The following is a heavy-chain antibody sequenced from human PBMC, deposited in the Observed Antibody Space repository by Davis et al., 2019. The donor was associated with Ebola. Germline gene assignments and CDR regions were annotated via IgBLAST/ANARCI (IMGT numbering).Heavy chain of an antibody. CDR3: ARLIGSYPNWFDP. V-gene: IGHV3-21*01. Sequence: GGSLRLSCAASGFTLSSYSMNWVRQAPGKGLEWVSCISSSSSYIYYADSVKGRFTISRDNAKNSLYLQMNSLRAEDTAVYYCARLIGSYPNWFDPWGQGTLVTVSS. CDR2: ISSSSSYI. J-gene: IGHJ5*02. CDR1: GFTLSSYS. D-gene: IGHD1-26*01.